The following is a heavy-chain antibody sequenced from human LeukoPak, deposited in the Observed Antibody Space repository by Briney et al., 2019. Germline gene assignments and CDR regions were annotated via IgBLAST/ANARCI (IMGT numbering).Heavy chain of an antibody. J-gene: IGHJ4*02. CDR1: GFSVSTNY. Sequence: RGGSLRLSCAASGFSVSTNYMTWVRQAPGKGLEWVSVIYSGGNTYYADSVKGRFTISRDSSKNTIYLQMNSLRAEDTAIYYCARGGTSGYHLAQWGQGTLVIVSS. CDR3: ARGGTSGYHLAQ. V-gene: IGHV3-66*01. D-gene: IGHD3-22*01. CDR2: IYSGGNT.